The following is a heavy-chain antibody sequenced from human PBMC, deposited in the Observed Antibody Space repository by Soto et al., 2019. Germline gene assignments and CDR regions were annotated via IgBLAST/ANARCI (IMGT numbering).Heavy chain of an antibody. CDR3: ASSLWFGESGTYYFDY. Sequence: SETLSLTCAFYGGSFSGYYWSWIRQPPGKGLEWIGEINHSGSTNYNPSLKSRVTISVDTSKNQFSLKLSSVTAADTAVYYCASSLWFGESGTYYFDYWGQGTLVTVSS. V-gene: IGHV4-34*01. J-gene: IGHJ4*02. CDR2: INHSGST. D-gene: IGHD3-10*01. CDR1: GGSFSGYY.